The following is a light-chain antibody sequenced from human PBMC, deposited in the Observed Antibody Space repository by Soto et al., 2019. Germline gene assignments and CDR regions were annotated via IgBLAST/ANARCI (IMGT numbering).Light chain of an antibody. V-gene: IGKV1-39*01. CDR3: QQTYNTPRSLT. J-gene: IGKJ4*01. CDR2: GAS. Sequence: DIQMTQSPSSLSASVGDRVTITCRASQTISIYLNWYQQKPGKAPVPLIYGASTLQSGVPSRFSGSGSGTDFSLTISSLQPEDFATYYCQQTYNTPRSLTFGGGTKVEIK. CDR1: QTISIY.